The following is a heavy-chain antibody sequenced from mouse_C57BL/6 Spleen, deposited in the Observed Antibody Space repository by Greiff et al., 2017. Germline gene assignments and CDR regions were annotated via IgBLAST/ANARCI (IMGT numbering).Heavy chain of an antibody. V-gene: IGHV5-9-1*02. Sequence: EVQRVESGEGLVKPGGSLKLSCAASGFTFSSYAMSWVRQTPEKRLEWVAYISSGGDYIYYADTVKGRFTISRDNARNTLYLQMSSLKSEDTAMYYCTRDQILYYYGSSPWYFDVWGTGTTVTVSS. CDR1: GFTFSSYA. CDR3: TRDQILYYYGSSPWYFDV. J-gene: IGHJ1*03. D-gene: IGHD1-1*01. CDR2: ISSGGDYI.